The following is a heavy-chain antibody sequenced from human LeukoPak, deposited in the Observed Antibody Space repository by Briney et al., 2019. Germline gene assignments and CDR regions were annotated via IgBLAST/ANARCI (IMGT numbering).Heavy chain of an antibody. V-gene: IGHV1-8*01. CDR1: GYTFTSYD. Sequence: ASVKVSCKASGYTFTSYDINWVRQATGQGLEWMGWMNPNSGNTGYAQKFQGRVTMTRNTSKSTAYMELSSLRSEDTAVYYCARPGGYSYTFDPWGQGTLVTVSS. D-gene: IGHD5-18*01. CDR3: ARPGGYSYTFDP. CDR2: MNPNSGNT. J-gene: IGHJ5*02.